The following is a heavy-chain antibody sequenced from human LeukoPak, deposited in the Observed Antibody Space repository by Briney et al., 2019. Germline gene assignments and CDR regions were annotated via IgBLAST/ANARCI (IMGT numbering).Heavy chain of an antibody. CDR1: GGSFSGYY. D-gene: IGHD5-18*01. J-gene: IGHJ4*02. V-gene: IGHV4-34*01. CDR2: IDHSGST. CDR3: ARGDTTMATHTFDY. Sequence: SETLSLTCAVYGGSFSGYYWSWIRQPPGKGLEWIGEIDHSGSTNYNPSLKSRVTVSVDTSKNQFSLRLSSVTAADTAVYSCARGDTTMATHTFDYWGQGTLVTVSS.